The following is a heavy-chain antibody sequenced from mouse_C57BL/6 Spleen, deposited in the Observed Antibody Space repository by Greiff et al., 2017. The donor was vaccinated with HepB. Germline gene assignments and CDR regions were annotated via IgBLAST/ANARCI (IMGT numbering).Heavy chain of an antibody. CDR3: AKEEGFAY. Sequence: QVQLQQSGAELARPGASVKLSCKASGYTFTDYYINWVKQRPGQGLEWIARIYPGSGNTYYNEKFKGKATLTAEKSSSTAYMQLSSLTSEDSAVYFCAKEEGFAYWGQGTLVTVSA. CDR1: GYTFTDYY. V-gene: IGHV1-76*01. J-gene: IGHJ3*01. CDR2: IYPGSGNT.